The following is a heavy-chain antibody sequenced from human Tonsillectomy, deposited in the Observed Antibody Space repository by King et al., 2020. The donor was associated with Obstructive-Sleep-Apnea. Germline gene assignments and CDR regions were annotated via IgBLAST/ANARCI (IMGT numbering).Heavy chain of an antibody. CDR2: ISSSSSYI. CDR1: GFTFSSYS. V-gene: IGHV3-21*01. Sequence: VQLVESGGGLVKPGGSLRLSCAASGFTFSSYSMNWVRQAPGKGLEWVSSISSSSSYIYYADSVKGRFTISRDNAKNSLYLQMNSLRAEDTAVYYCARSRGANLLAPFDYWGQGTLVTVSS. CDR3: ARSRGANLLAPFDY. J-gene: IGHJ4*02. D-gene: IGHD1-26*01.